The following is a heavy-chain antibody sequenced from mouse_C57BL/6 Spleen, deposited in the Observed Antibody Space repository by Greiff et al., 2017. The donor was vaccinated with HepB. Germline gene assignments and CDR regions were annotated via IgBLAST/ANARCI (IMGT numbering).Heavy chain of an antibody. J-gene: IGHJ3*01. D-gene: IGHD2-1*01. CDR2: IDPETGGT. Sequence: VQLQQSGAELVRPGASVTLSCKASGYTFTDYEMHWVKQTPVHGLEWIGAIDPETGGTAYKQKFKGKAILTADKSSSTAYMELRSLTSEDSAVYYCTSNYPAWFAYWGQGTLVTVSA. CDR3: TSNYPAWFAY. CDR1: GYTFTDYE. V-gene: IGHV1-15*01.